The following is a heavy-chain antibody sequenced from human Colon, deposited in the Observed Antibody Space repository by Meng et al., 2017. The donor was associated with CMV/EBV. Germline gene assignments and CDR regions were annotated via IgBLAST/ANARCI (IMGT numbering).Heavy chain of an antibody. Sequence: GESLKISCAASGFIFKNYAMTWVRQAPGKGLEWVSSISHTTGDTYYTDSVKGRFTVSRDDSKDTLYLQMNSLRVEDTATYYCANKRHNYWGRGTLVTVSS. J-gene: IGHJ4*02. CDR2: ISHTTGDT. CDR1: GFIFKNYA. V-gene: IGHV3-23*01. CDR3: ANKRHNY.